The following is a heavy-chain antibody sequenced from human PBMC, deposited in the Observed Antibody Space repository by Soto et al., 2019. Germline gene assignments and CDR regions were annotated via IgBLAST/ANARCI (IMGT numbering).Heavy chain of an antibody. J-gene: IGHJ4*02. D-gene: IGHD6-19*01. CDR1: VFIFSSYG. CDR3: AKNSPRRKQWLVLVDY. V-gene: IGHV3-33*06. Sequence: GGSLRLSCAASVFIFSSYGIHWVRQAPGKGLEWVALIWYDGSNKYYADSVKGRFTISRDNSKNTLYLQMNSLRAEDTAVYYCAKNSPRRKQWLVLVDYWGQGTLVTVSS. CDR2: IWYDGSNK.